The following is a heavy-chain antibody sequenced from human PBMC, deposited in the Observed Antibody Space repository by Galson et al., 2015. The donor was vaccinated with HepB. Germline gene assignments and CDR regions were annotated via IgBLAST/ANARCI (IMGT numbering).Heavy chain of an antibody. Sequence: SLRLSCAASGFTFSSYAMHWVRQAPGKGLEWVAVISYDGSNKYYADSVKGRLTISRDNSKNTLYLQMNSLRAEDTAVYYCARDYYCSSTSCYYRYYYYMDVWGKGTTVTVSS. J-gene: IGHJ6*03. CDR2: ISYDGSNK. V-gene: IGHV3-30-3*01. CDR3: ARDYYCSSTSCYYRYYYYMDV. CDR1: GFTFSSYA. D-gene: IGHD2-2*01.